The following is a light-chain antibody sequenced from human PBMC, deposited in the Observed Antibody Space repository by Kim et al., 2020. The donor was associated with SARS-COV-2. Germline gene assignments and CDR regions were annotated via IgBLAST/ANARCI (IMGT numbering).Light chain of an antibody. CDR1: SGSIASND. Sequence: GKTVTISCTRSSGSIASNDVQWYQQRPGSSPTTVIYEDNQRPSGVPDRFSGSIDSSSNSASLTISGLKTEDEADYYCQSYDSSNRVFGGGTQLTVL. CDR2: EDN. CDR3: QSYDSSNRV. V-gene: IGLV6-57*01. J-gene: IGLJ3*02.